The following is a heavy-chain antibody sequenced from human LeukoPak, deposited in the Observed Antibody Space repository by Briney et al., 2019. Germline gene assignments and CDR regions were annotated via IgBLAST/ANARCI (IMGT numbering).Heavy chain of an antibody. D-gene: IGHD3-16*02. CDR2: INPKNGGS. J-gene: IGHJ4*02. CDR3: ARAKIPFSYYDYVWGSYRNRYYFDY. CDR1: GYTFTGYY. V-gene: IGHV1-2*02. Sequence: ASVKVSCKASGYTFTGYYMHWVRQAPGQGLEWVGWINPKNGGSNYAQKFQGRVTMTRDRSISTAYMELSRLRSDDTAVYYCARAKIPFSYYDYVWGSYRNRYYFDYWGQGTLVTVSS.